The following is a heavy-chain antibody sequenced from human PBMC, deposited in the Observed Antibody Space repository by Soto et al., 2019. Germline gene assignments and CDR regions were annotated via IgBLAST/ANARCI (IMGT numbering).Heavy chain of an antibody. D-gene: IGHD2-15*01. CDR1: GFSFSTYA. V-gene: IGHV3-23*01. CDR2: VSYSGDTT. Sequence: VQLLESGGGLVQPGGSLRLSCAASGFSFSTYAMTWVRQAPGKGLEWVSVVSYSGDTTYYAESVKARFTISRDNSKNTLYLQMNSLRGDVTAVYYCAKVYGSGSRPYYYGMDVWGQGTTVTVSS. J-gene: IGHJ6*02. CDR3: AKVYGSGSRPYYYGMDV.